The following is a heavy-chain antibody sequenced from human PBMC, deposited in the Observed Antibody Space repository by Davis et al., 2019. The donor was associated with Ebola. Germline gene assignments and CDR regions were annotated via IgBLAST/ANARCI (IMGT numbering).Heavy chain of an antibody. J-gene: IGHJ4*02. CDR3: GHSNTLL. CDR2: IYWNDDK. CDR1: GGSISSYYW. V-gene: IGHV2-5*01. D-gene: IGHD3-10*01. Sequence: TLSLTCTVSGGSISSYYWSWIRQPPGKALEWLALIYWNDDKRYSPSLKSRLAITKDTSKNQVVLTMANMDPVDTATYYCGHSNTLLWGQGTLVTVSS.